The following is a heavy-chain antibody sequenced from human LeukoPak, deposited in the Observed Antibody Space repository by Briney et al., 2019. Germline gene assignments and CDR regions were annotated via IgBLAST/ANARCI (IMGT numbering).Heavy chain of an antibody. CDR1: GGSISSGSYY. Sequence: SETLSLTCTVSGGSISSGSYYWSWIRQPAGKGLEWIGCIYTSGSTNYNPSLKSRVTISVDTSKNQFSLKLSSVTAADTAVYYCARTVVVPAAIYYYYYGMDVWGQGTTVTVSS. J-gene: IGHJ6*02. V-gene: IGHV4-61*02. D-gene: IGHD2-2*01. CDR2: IYTSGST. CDR3: ARTVVVPAAIYYYYYGMDV.